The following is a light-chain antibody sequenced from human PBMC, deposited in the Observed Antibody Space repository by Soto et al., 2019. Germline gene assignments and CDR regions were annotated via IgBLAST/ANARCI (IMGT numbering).Light chain of an antibody. CDR3: SSYTSSSTLVV. V-gene: IGLV2-14*01. CDR1: SSDVGGYNY. Sequence: QSVLTQPASVSGSPGQSITISCTGTSSDVGGYNYVSWYQQHPGKAPKLMIYDVSNRPSGVSNRFSGSKSGNTASLTISGRQAEDEDDYYCSSYTSSSTLVVFGGGTPLTVL. CDR2: DVS. J-gene: IGLJ2*01.